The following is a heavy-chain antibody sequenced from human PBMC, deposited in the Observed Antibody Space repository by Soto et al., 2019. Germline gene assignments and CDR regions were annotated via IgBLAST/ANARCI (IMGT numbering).Heavy chain of an antibody. V-gene: IGHV1-18*01. CDR2: NSAYNGNT. J-gene: IGHJ6*02. D-gene: IGHD3-10*01. CDR1: GYTFTSYG. Sequence: ASVKVSCKASGYTFTSYGISWVRQAPGQGIEWMGWNSAYNGNTNYAQKLQGRVTMTTDTSTSTAYMELRSLRSDDTAVYYCAREAMVRGFRAYGMDVWGQGTTVTVSS. CDR3: AREAMVRGFRAYGMDV.